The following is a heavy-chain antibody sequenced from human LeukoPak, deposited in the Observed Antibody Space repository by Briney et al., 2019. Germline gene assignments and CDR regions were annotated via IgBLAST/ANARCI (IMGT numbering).Heavy chain of an antibody. CDR2: IIPLFGTP. Sequence: SVKVSCKASGGTFSSYTISWVRQAPGQGLEWMGGIIPLFGTPDYAQKFQDRLTITADKSTSTAYMELSSLRSEDTAVYYCARVRDYGGIGEDYWGQGTLVTVSS. V-gene: IGHV1-69*06. J-gene: IGHJ4*02. CDR1: GGTFSSYT. D-gene: IGHD3-16*01. CDR3: ARVRDYGGIGEDY.